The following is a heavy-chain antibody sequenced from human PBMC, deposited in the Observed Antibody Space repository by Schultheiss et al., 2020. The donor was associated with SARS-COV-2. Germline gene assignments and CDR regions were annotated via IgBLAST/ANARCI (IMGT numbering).Heavy chain of an antibody. CDR3: AIRGPIGRQLVNGGFDY. J-gene: IGHJ4*02. CDR2: ISGSGGST. D-gene: IGHD1-1*01. Sequence: GGSLRLSCAASGFSFSRYGMQWVRQAPGKGLEWDSAISGSGGSTYYADSVKGRFTISRDNSKNTLYLQMNSLRAEDTAVYYCAIRGPIGRQLVNGGFDYLGQGARVTVSS. CDR1: GFSFSRYG. V-gene: IGHV3-23*01.